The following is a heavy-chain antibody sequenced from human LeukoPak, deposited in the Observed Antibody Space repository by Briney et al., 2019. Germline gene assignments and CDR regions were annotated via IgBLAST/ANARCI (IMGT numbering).Heavy chain of an antibody. D-gene: IGHD3-22*01. Sequence: SVKVSCKASGYTFTSYGISWVRQAPGQGLEWMGGIIPIFGTTNYAQKFQGRVTITADKSTSTAYMELSSLRSEDTAVYYCARPLDYYDSSGYYLHDAFDIWGQGTMVTVSS. J-gene: IGHJ3*02. CDR3: ARPLDYYDSSGYYLHDAFDI. V-gene: IGHV1-69*06. CDR1: GYTFTSYG. CDR2: IIPIFGTT.